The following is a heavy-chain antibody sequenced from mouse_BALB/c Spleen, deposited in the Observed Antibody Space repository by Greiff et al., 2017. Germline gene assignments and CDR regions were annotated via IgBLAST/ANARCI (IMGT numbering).Heavy chain of an antibody. CDR2: ILPGSGST. CDR1: GYTFSSYW. Sequence: VQLQQSGAELMKPGASVKISCKATGYTFSSYWIEWVKQRPGHGLEWIGEILPGSGSTNYNEKFKGKATFTADTSSNTAYMQLSSLTSEDSAVYYCASAVPYAMDYWGQGTSVTVSS. CDR3: ASAVPYAMDY. J-gene: IGHJ4*01. V-gene: IGHV1-9*01.